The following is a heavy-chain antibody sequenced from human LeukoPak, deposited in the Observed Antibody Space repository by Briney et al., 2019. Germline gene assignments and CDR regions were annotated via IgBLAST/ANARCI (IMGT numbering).Heavy chain of an antibody. D-gene: IGHD6-19*01. CDR1: GFAFNIYP. V-gene: IGHV3-23*01. CDR2: VCLGGDT. Sequence: GGSLRLSCAASGFAFNIYPMTWVRQAPGEGLEWVSTVCLGGDTYYSDSVKGRFTISRDNSKNPVYLQMTSLRAGDTALYYCAKYAKAGPVAGFDYWGQGTLVSVSS. J-gene: IGHJ4*02. CDR3: AKYAKAGPVAGFDY.